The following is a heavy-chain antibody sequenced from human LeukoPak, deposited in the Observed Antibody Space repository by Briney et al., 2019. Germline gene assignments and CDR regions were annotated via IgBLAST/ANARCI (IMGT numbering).Heavy chain of an antibody. J-gene: IGHJ4*02. CDR2: TDSDGHT. CDR1: GFTVSSNY. Sequence: GGSLRLSCAASGFTVSSNYMRWVRQAPGKGLEWVSSVTDSDGHTYYADSVKGRFTISRDNSKNTLYLQMSSLRVEDTAVYYCAKPLEGPSKALDYWGQGTLVTVSS. D-gene: IGHD4-11*01. CDR3: AKPLEGPSKALDY. V-gene: IGHV3-53*01.